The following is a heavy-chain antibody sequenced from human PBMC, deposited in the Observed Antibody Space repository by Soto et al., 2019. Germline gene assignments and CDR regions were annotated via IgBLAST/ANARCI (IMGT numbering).Heavy chain of an antibody. Sequence: EVQLVESGGGLVQPGGSLRLSCGASEFTFGSYWMSWVRQAPGKGLGWVANIKQDGSEKYYVECVKGPFTISRDNAKNSLYLQMNSLRAEDTAVYYCATLIVVVPAAIWERSMGWFDPWGQGTLVTVSS. CDR1: EFTFGSYW. J-gene: IGHJ5*02. CDR2: IKQDGSEK. D-gene: IGHD2-2*01. CDR3: ATLIVVVPAAIWERSMGWFDP. V-gene: IGHV3-7*01.